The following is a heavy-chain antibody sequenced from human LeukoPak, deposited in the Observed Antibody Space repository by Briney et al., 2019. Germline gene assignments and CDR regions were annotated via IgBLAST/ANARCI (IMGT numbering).Heavy chain of an antibody. V-gene: IGHV3-7*03. J-gene: IGHJ4*02. D-gene: IGHD4-17*01. CDR1: GSTFSTYW. CDR3: ARGQTTVTN. CDR2: IKQDGSEK. Sequence: GSLRLSCAASGSTFSTYWMSWVRQAPGKGLEWVANIKQDGSEKYYVDSVKGRFTISRDNAKNSLYLQMNSLRAEDTAVYYCARGQTTVTNWGQGTLVTVSS.